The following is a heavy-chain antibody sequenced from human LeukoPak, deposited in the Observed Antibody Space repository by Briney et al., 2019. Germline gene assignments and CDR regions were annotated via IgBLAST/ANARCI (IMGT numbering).Heavy chain of an antibody. V-gene: IGHV4-59*12. CDR1: GGSISSYY. CDR3: ARDRANYADYRHAFDI. Sequence: SETLSLTCTVSGGSISSYYWSWIRQPPGKGLEWIGYIHYSGNPYYNPSLKSRVTISVDTSKNQFSLKLSSVTAADTALYYCARDRANYADYRHAFDIWGQGTLVTVSS. J-gene: IGHJ3*02. D-gene: IGHD4-17*01. CDR2: IHYSGNP.